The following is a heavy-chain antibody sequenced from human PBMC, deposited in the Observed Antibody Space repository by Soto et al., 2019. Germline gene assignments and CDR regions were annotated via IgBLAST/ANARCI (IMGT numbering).Heavy chain of an antibody. J-gene: IGHJ6*03. V-gene: IGHV3-11*01. CDR3: ARVGDEWGYYYYMDV. D-gene: IGHD3-16*01. CDR2: ISSSGRTI. CDR1: GFTFSDDY. Sequence: GGSLRLSCAASGFTFSDDYMSWIRQAPGKGLEWVSYISSSGRTIYYADSVKGRFTISRDNAKNSLYLQMNSLRAEDTAVYYCARVGDEWGYYYYMDVWGKGTTVTVSS.